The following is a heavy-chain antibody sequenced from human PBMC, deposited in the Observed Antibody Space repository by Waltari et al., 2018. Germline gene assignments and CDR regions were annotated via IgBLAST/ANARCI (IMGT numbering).Heavy chain of an antibody. D-gene: IGHD5-12*01. CDR3: ARHWKKSGYRFDP. CDR2: IYYSGST. Sequence: QLQLQESGPGLVKPSDTLSPTCTFSGGSLRSMSYYWGWIRQSPGKGLEWSGSIYYSGSTYYNPTLKSRVTISGDTSKNQFSLKLSSVTAADTAVYYCARHWKKSGYRFDPWGQGTLVTVSS. CDR1: GGSLRSMSYY. J-gene: IGHJ5*02. V-gene: IGHV4-39*01.